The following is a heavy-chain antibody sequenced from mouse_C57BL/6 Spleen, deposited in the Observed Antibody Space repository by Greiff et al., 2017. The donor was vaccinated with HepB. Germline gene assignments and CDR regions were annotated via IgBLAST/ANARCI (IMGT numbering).Heavy chain of an antibody. J-gene: IGHJ3*01. V-gene: IGHV5-4*03. CDR1: GFTFSSYA. CDR3: ARGQGFAY. CDR2: ISDGGSYT. Sequence: EVKLVESGGGLVKPGGSLKLSCAASGFTFSSYAMSWVRQTPEKRLEWVATISDGGSYTYYPDNVKGRFTISRDNAKNNLYLQMSHLKSEDTAMYYCARGQGFAYWGQGTLVTVSA.